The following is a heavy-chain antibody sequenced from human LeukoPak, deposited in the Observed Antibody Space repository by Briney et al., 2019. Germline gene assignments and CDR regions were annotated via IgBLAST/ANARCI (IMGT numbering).Heavy chain of an antibody. Sequence: GGSLRLSCAASGFTFSSHDVSWVRQAPGKGLEWVSAIRSGGGSSFYADSVKGRFTISRDNPKNTLYLQMNSLRAEDTAVYYCAKGPPFSSSWYFDYWAQGTLVTVSS. CDR1: GFTFSSHD. V-gene: IGHV3-23*01. D-gene: IGHD6-13*01. CDR2: IRSGGGSS. CDR3: AKGPPFSSSWYFDY. J-gene: IGHJ4*02.